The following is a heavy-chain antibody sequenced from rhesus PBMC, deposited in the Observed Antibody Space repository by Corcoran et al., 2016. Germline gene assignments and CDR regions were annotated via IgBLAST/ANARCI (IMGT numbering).Heavy chain of an antibody. V-gene: IGHV4-169*01. CDR1: GGSLSSNH. D-gene: IGHD4-23*01. Sequence: QLQLQESGPGLVKPSETLSVNCAVPGGSLSSNHWSWIRQPPGKGLEWIVRIYGSGRSTKSNPSLKSRVTLSVDTSKNQLSLKLSSVTAADTAVYYCARRSSNYWYFDLWGPGTPITISS. CDR3: ARRSSNYWYFDL. J-gene: IGHJ2*01. CDR2: IYGSGRST.